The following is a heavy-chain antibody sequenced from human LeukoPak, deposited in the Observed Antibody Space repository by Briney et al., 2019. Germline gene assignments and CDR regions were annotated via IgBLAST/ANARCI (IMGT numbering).Heavy chain of an antibody. V-gene: IGHV3-23*01. CDR2: ISGGGDTT. CDR1: GFTFTSST. J-gene: IGHJ4*02. CDR3: ARDKVSSGYLTYYFDY. Sequence: GASLRLSCAASGFTFTSSTMNWVRQAPGKGLEWVSAISGGGDTTYYADSVKGRFTISRDNSKNTLYLQMNSLRAEDTAVYYCARDKVSSGYLTYYFDYWGQGTLVTVSS. D-gene: IGHD3-22*01.